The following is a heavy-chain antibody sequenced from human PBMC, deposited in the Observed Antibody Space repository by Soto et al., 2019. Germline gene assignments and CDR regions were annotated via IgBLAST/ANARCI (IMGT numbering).Heavy chain of an antibody. D-gene: IGHD6-6*01. CDR1: GFSLSTSGVG. CDR2: IYWDDDK. Sequence: QITLKESGPTLVKPTQTLTLTCTFSGFSLSTSGVGVGWIRQPPGKALEWLALIYWDDDKRYSPSLNSRLTITKDTSKNQVVLTMTNIDPVDTATYSCAHSRPPRLLDYWGQGTLVTVSS. CDR3: AHSRPPRLLDY. V-gene: IGHV2-5*02. J-gene: IGHJ4*02.